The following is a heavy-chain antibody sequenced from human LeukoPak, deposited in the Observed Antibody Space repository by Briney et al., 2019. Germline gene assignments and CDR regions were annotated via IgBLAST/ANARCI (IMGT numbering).Heavy chain of an antibody. CDR3: ARVSWIQPYNDY. V-gene: IGHV3-11*04. J-gene: IGHJ4*02. Sequence: GGSLRLSCAASGFTFSDYYMSWIRQAPGKGLEWVSFISSSGSTIYYADSGKGRFTISRDNAKNSLYLQMNSLRAEDTAVYYCARVSWIQPYNDYWGQGTLVTVSS. D-gene: IGHD5-18*01. CDR2: ISSSGSTI. CDR1: GFTFSDYY.